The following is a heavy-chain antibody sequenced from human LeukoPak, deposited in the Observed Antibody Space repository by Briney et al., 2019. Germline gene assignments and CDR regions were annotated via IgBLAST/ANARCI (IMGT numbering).Heavy chain of an antibody. CDR2: LSATGDYT. Sequence: PGGSLRLSCVGSGFTIRDYAMGWVRQAPGKGLEWVSVLSATGDYTEYADSVRGRFTISRDTSQNTLSLQTYSLRAEDTALYYCAKKPALIKYPFDNWGQGTLVTVSS. CDR3: AKKPALIKYPFDN. CDR1: GFTIRDYA. J-gene: IGHJ4*02. V-gene: IGHV3-23*01. D-gene: IGHD2-2*01.